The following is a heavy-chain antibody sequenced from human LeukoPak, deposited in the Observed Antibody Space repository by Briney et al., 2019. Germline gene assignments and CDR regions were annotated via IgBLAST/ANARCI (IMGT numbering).Heavy chain of an antibody. V-gene: IGHV1-2*02. Sequence: GASVKVSCKASGYTFTAYYMHWVGQAPGQGLEWMGWINPNSGGTNYAQKFQGRVTMTRDTSISIAYMELSRLRSDDTAVYYCARDLGYCSSTSCYAPTVTPDYWGQGTLVTVSS. J-gene: IGHJ4*02. CDR1: GYTFTAYY. D-gene: IGHD2-2*03. CDR2: INPNSGGT. CDR3: ARDLGYCSSTSCYAPTVTPDY.